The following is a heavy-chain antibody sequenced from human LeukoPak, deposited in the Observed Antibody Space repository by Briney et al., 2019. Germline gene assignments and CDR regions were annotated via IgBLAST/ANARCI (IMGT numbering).Heavy chain of an antibody. CDR2: IKQDGSEK. CDR1: GFTFSSYE. CDR3: AVEGGSSGWYDVFDI. D-gene: IGHD6-19*01. J-gene: IGHJ3*02. V-gene: IGHV3-7*01. Sequence: GGSLRLSCAASGFTFSSYEMNWVRQAPGKGLEWVASIKQDGSEKYYVDSVKGRFTVSRDNAKNLLYLQMNSLRAEDTAVYYCAVEGGSSGWYDVFDIWGQGTRVTVSS.